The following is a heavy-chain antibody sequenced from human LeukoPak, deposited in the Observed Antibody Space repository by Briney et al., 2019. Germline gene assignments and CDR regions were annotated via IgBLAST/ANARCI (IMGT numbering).Heavy chain of an antibody. CDR3: ARDRLNGRYWYFDL. CDR1: GFTFSSYA. Sequence: PGGSLRLSCAASGFTFSSYAMSWVRQAPGKGLEWVSVIYSGGSTYYADSVKGRFTISRDNSKNTLYLQMNSLRAEDTAVYYCARDRLNGRYWYFDLWGRGTLVTVSS. V-gene: IGHV3-66*01. CDR2: IYSGGST. D-gene: IGHD1-26*01. J-gene: IGHJ2*01.